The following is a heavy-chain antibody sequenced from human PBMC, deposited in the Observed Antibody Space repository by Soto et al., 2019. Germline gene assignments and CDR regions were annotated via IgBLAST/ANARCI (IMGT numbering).Heavy chain of an antibody. CDR1: GFTFSSYW. J-gene: IGHJ3*02. D-gene: IGHD3-22*01. Sequence: PGGSLRLSCAASGFTFSSYWMSWVRQDPGKGLEWVANIKQDGSEKYYVDSVKGRFTISRDNAKNSLYLQMNSLRAEDTAVYYCARLENYYDSSGYYYDAFDIWGQGTMVTVSS. CDR2: IKQDGSEK. CDR3: ARLENYYDSSGYYYDAFDI. V-gene: IGHV3-7*01.